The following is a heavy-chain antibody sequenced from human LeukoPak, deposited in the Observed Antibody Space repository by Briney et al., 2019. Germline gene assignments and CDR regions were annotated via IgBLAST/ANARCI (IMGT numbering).Heavy chain of an antibody. V-gene: IGHV4-61*02. D-gene: IGHD6-6*01. CDR1: GGSISSGSYY. CDR2: IYSRGNT. Sequence: SETLSLTCTVSGGSISSGSYYWTWIRQPAGKGLEWIGRIYSRGNTDYNASLKSRVTISVDTSKNQFSLKLSSVTAADTAVYYCARVTSSSSEDYYYYYYMDVWGKGTTVTVSS. CDR3: ARVTSSSSEDYYYYYYMDV. J-gene: IGHJ6*03.